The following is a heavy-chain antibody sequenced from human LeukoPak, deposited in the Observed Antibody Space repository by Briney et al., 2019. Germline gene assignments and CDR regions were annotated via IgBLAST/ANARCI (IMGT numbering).Heavy chain of an antibody. Sequence: PSETLSLTCTVSGGSISSYYWSWIRQPPGKGLEWIGYIYYSGSTNYNPSLKSRVTISVDTSKSQFSLKLSSVTAADTAVYYCARYYDSSGYNWFDPWGQGTLVTVSS. CDR3: ARYYDSSGYNWFDP. D-gene: IGHD3-22*01. V-gene: IGHV4-59*01. J-gene: IGHJ5*02. CDR1: GGSISSYY. CDR2: IYYSGST.